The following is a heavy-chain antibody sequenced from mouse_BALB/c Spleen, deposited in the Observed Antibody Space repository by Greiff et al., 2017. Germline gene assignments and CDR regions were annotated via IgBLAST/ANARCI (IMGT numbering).Heavy chain of an antibody. Sequence: EVKLVESGGGLVQPGGSRKLSCAASGFTFSSYAMSWVRQSPEKRLEWVAEISSGGSYTYYPDTVTGRFTISRDNAKNTLYLEMSSLRSEDTAMYYCATVSTMITTAFAYWGQGTLVTVSA. J-gene: IGHJ3*01. CDR1: GFTFSSYA. CDR3: ATVSTMITTAFAY. CDR2: ISSGGSYT. V-gene: IGHV5-9-4*01. D-gene: IGHD2-4*01.